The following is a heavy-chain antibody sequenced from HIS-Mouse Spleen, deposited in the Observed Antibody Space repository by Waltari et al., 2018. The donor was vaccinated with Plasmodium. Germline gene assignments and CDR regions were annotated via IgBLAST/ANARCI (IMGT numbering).Heavy chain of an antibody. CDR1: GYSISSGYY. D-gene: IGHD6-6*01. J-gene: IGHJ6*02. CDR2: IYHSGST. CDR3: ARAESSIAARHYYYYGMDV. V-gene: IGHV4-38-2*02. Sequence: QVQLQESGPGLVKPSETLSLTCTVSGYSISSGYYWGWIRQPPGKGLEWIGGIYHSGSTYYNPSLKGRVTISVDTSKNQFALKLSSVTAADTAVYYCARAESSIAARHYYYYGMDVWGQGTTVTVSS.